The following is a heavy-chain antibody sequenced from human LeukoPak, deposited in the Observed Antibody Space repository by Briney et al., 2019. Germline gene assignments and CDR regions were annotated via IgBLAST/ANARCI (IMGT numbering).Heavy chain of an antibody. CDR2: INPSGDVI. D-gene: IGHD3-22*01. J-gene: IGHJ4*02. V-gene: IGHV1-46*01. CDR3: ARGTMIIVVNLYYFDY. CDR1: GYTFTIYY. Sequence: VASVKVSCKASGYTFTIYYMHWVRQAPGQGLEWMGIINPSGDVISYAQKFQGRVTVTRDTSTSTVYMELNSLRSEDTAVYYCARGTMIIVVNLYYFDYWGQGTLVTVSS.